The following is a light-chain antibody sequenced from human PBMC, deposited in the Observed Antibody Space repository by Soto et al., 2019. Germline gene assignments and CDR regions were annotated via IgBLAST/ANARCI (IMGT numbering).Light chain of an antibody. Sequence: QSVLTQPASVSGSPGQSITVSCTGTSSDVGGYNSVSWYQQHPGKPPKLIIYEVSNRPSGVSDRFSGSKSGNTASLTISGLQAEDEADYYCSSYTSTSSYVFATVTEVTVL. CDR2: EVS. J-gene: IGLJ1*01. CDR3: SSYTSTSSYV. CDR1: SSDVGGYNS. V-gene: IGLV2-14*03.